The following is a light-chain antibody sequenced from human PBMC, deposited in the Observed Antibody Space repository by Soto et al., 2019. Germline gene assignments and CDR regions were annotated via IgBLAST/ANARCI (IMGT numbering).Light chain of an antibody. CDR1: QSVGNNY. CDR2: GAS. V-gene: IGKV3-20*01. Sequence: EIVLTQSPGTLSLSPGERATLSCRASQSVGNNYLAWYQQKGGQAPRLLIYGASRRATGIPDRFSGSGSGTDFTLTISRLEPEDFAVYYCQQYASSPQTFGQGTKLESK. CDR3: QQYASSPQT. J-gene: IGKJ2*01.